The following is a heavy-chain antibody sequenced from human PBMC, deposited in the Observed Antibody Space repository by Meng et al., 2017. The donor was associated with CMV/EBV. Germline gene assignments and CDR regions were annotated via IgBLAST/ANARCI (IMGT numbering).Heavy chain of an antibody. V-gene: IGHV4-38-2*02. CDR3: ARVRYCDSSACYQWYDF. Sequence: SETLSLTCTVSGYSISSGYYWGWIRQPPGKELEWIGSIHRSGNTYYNPSLKSRVTISIDTSKNQFSLKLSSVTAADTAVYYCARVRYCDSSACYQWYDFWGQGTLVTVSS. J-gene: IGHJ4*02. D-gene: IGHD2-2*01. CDR1: GYSISSGYY. CDR2: IHRSGNT.